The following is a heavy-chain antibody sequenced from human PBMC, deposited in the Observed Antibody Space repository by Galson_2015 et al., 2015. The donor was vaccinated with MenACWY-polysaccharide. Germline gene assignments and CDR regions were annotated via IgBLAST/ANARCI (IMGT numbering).Heavy chain of an antibody. J-gene: IGHJ4*02. CDR3: AKKSDSNCSACYSCFDS. V-gene: IGHV3-23*01. CDR2: VSPSGGSP. CDR1: GFTFSSYA. Sequence: SLRLSCAASGFTFSSYAMNWVRQAPGKGLEWVSAVSPSGGSPYYADSVKGRFTISRDYSKDTQYLQMNSLRADDTAVYYCAKKSDSNCSACYSCFDSWGQGTLVTVSS. D-gene: IGHD2-15*01.